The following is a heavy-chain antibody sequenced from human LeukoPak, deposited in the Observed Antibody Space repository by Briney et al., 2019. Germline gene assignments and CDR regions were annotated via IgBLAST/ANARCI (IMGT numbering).Heavy chain of an antibody. J-gene: IGHJ4*02. D-gene: IGHD3-22*01. CDR2: FYYSGTT. CDR1: GGSISSSSYY. Sequence: SETLSLTCTVSGGSISSSSYYWGWIRQPPGKGLEWIGSFYYSGTTYYNPSLKSRLTISIDTSKNQIFLRLSSVTAADTAVYYCARHGGPYYYDRSGYFDSWGQGTPVTVSS. V-gene: IGHV4-39*01. CDR3: ARHGGPYYYDRSGYFDS.